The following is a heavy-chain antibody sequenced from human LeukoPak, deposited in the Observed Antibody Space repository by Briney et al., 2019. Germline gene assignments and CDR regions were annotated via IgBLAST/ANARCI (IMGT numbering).Heavy chain of an antibody. CDR2: ISGSGAST. Sequence: GGSLRLSCAASGFTFSNYAMSWVRQAPGKGLEWVSGISGSGASTYSADSVKGRFTISRDNSKNTLYLQMNSLRAEDTAVYYCAREPDSSSWHYFDYWGQGTLVTVSS. CDR1: GFTFSNYA. D-gene: IGHD6-13*01. J-gene: IGHJ4*02. V-gene: IGHV3-23*01. CDR3: AREPDSSSWHYFDY.